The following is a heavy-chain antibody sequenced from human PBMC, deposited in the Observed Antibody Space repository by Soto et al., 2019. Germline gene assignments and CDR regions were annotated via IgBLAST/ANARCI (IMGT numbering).Heavy chain of an antibody. D-gene: IGHD3-22*01. J-gene: IGHJ3*02. V-gene: IGHV3-33*01. CDR2: IWYDGSNK. CDR1: GFTFSSYG. CDR3: ARDRNPTYYYDSREPTYAFDI. Sequence: GGSLRLSCAASGFTFSSYGMHWVRQAPGKGLEWVAVIWYDGSNKYYADSVKGRFTISRDNSKNTLYLQMNSLRAEDTAVYYCARDRNPTYYYDSREPTYAFDIWSQGTMVTVSS.